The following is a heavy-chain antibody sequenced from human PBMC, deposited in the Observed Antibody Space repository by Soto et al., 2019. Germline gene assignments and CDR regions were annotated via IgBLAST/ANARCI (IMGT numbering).Heavy chain of an antibody. V-gene: IGHV1-69*06. J-gene: IGHJ6*02. CDR1: GGTFSSYA. Sequence: QVQLVQSGAEVKKPGSSVKVSCKASGGTFSSYAISWVRQAPGQGLEWMGGIIPIFGTANYAQKFQGRVTITADKSTRTAYMELSSLRSEDTAVYYCARGPIFGVVIMTYYGMDVWGQGTTITVSS. CDR3: ARGPIFGVVIMTYYGMDV. D-gene: IGHD3-3*01. CDR2: IIPIFGTA.